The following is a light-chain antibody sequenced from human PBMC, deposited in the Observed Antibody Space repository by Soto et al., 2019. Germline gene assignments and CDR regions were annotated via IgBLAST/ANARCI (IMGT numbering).Light chain of an antibody. J-gene: IGLJ2*01. CDR2: LNSDGSH. CDR3: QTWNTGTHVV. V-gene: IGLV4-69*01. CDR1: SGHSSYA. Sequence: QLVLTQSPSASASLGASVKLTCTLSSGHSSYAIAWHQQQPEKDPRYLMKLNSDGSHNKGDGIPDRFSGSSSGAERYLTISSLQSEDEADYYCQTWNTGTHVVFGGGTKLTVL.